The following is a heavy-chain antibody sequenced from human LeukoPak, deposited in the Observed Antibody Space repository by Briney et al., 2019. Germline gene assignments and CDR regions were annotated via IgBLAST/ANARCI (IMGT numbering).Heavy chain of an antibody. J-gene: IGHJ4*02. Sequence: TGGSLRLSCAASGFTLRCCGMHWVRQAPGKGLEGVAFVRTDGSDKYYADSVRGRFTISRDNSKNTVYLDMSSLRAEDTALYYCTKDGDDSIEHWGQGTLVTVSS. CDR2: VRTDGSDK. V-gene: IGHV3-30*02. D-gene: IGHD3-3*02. CDR3: TKDGDDSIEH. CDR1: GFTLRCCG.